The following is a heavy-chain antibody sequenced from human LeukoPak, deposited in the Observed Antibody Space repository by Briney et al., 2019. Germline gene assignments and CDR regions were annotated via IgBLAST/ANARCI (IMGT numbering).Heavy chain of an antibody. D-gene: IGHD1-20*01. J-gene: IGHJ6*03. Sequence: PSETLSLTCGVSGYSISSGYYWGWIRQPPGKGLEWIGSIYHSGSTHYNPSLKSRVTISVDTSKNQFSLKLTSMTAADTAVYYCARTITGYSYMDVWGKGTTVRVSS. CDR2: IYHSGST. CDR1: GYSISSGYY. V-gene: IGHV4-38-2*01. CDR3: ARTITGYSYMDV.